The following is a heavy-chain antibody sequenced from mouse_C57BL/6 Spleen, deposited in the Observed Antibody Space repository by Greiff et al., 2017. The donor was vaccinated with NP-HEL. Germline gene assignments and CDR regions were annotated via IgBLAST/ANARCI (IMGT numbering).Heavy chain of an antibody. V-gene: IGHV5-6*01. Sequence: EVKLMESGGDLVKPGGSLKLSCAASGFTFSSYGMSWVRQTPDKRLEWVATISSGGSYTYYPDSMKGRFTISRDNAKNTLYLQMSSLKSEDTAMYYCARGGNAYAMDYWGQGTSVTVSS. J-gene: IGHJ4*01. CDR1: GFTFSSYG. CDR3: ARGGNAYAMDY. D-gene: IGHD1-1*02. CDR2: ISSGGSYT.